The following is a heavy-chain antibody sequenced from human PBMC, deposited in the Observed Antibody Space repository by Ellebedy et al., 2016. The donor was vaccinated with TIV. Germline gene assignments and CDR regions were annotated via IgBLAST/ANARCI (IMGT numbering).Heavy chain of an antibody. CDR1: GFSFSSYA. CDR3: TGPIGGTTLEY. CDR2: ISPDGSNT. V-gene: IGHV3-74*01. Sequence: GESLKISCAASGFSFSSYAMSWVRQAPGKGLEWVSRISPDGSNTIYADSVKGRFTISRDNAKNTLYLQMNSLRAEDTAVYYCTGPIGGTTLEYWGQGTLVTVSS. D-gene: IGHD3-16*01. J-gene: IGHJ4*02.